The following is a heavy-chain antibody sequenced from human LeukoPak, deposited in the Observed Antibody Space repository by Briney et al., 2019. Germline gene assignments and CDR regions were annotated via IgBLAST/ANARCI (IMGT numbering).Heavy chain of an antibody. J-gene: IGHJ4*02. CDR3: ATVPTYYYDSSGYRDY. Sequence: ASVKVSCKASGFTFTGYAINWVRQAPGQRLEWMGWINAGNGNTKYSQKFQDRVTITRDTSASTAYMELSSLRSEDTAVYYCATVPTYYYDSSGYRDYWGQGTLVTVSS. CDR2: INAGNGNT. D-gene: IGHD3-22*01. V-gene: IGHV1-3*01. CDR1: GFTFTGYA.